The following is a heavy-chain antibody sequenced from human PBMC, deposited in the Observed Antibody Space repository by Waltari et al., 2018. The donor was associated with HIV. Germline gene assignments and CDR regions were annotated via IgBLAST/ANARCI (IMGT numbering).Heavy chain of an antibody. V-gene: IGHV3-53*01. CDR2: IDPDDTT. CDR3: TTGVRYYNP. CDR1: NFTLSDRP. Sequence: EVLLAESGGRLIQPGGSLGLYCWASNFTLSDRPLTWVRQTPGGPLEWVAFIDPDDTTHYAESVRGRFTISRLKSRTSVILLMNGLFVDDTAIYYCTTGVRYYNPWGLGTRVTVS. D-gene: IGHD3-22*01. J-gene: IGHJ5*02.